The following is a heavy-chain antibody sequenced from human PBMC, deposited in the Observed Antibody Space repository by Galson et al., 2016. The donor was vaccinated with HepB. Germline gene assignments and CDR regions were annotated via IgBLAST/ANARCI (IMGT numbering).Heavy chain of an antibody. CDR3: ARAVTTLHTYYHYGMDV. D-gene: IGHD1-1*01. V-gene: IGHV1-69*13. CDR2: VIPLYGIV. J-gene: IGHJ6*02. Sequence: QSGAEVKKPGASVKVSCKASGDSSNNYAISWVRQAPGQGLEWMGVVIPLYGIVNYAQKFHGSVTITADESTSTAYLELSSLKSEDTAVYYCARAVTTLHTYYHYGMDVWGQGTTVTV. CDR1: GDSSNNYA.